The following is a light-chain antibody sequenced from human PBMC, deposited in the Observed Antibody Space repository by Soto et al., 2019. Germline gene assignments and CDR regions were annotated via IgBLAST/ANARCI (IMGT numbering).Light chain of an antibody. J-gene: IGLJ1*01. Sequence: QLVLTQSPSASASLGASVKLTCTLSSGYSSNAIAWHQQQPEKGPRFLMKLNSDGSHNKGDGIPDRFSGASSGAERYLTISSLQSEDEGDYYCQTWGTGIHVFGTGTKVTVL. CDR1: SGYSSNA. CDR3: QTWGTGIHV. CDR2: LNSDGSH. V-gene: IGLV4-69*02.